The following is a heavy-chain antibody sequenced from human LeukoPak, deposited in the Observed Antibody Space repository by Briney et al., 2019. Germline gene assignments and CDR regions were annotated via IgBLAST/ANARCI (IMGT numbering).Heavy chain of an antibody. CDR3: ARDSTYYYDSGSSGPHYFDN. D-gene: IGHD3-10*01. CDR1: GFTFSNYA. CDR2: ISSGGTYE. J-gene: IGHJ4*02. Sequence: GKSLRLSCAASGFTFSNYAMHWVRQAPGKGLEWVSLISSGGTYEYYADSVKGRFTISRDNSKNALYLQLNSLRAEDTAVYYCARDSTYYYDSGSSGPHYFDNWGQGTLVTVSS. V-gene: IGHV3-30*01.